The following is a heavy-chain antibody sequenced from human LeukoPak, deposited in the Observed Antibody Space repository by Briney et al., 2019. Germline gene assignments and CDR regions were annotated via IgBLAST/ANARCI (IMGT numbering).Heavy chain of an antibody. D-gene: IGHD2-21*01. J-gene: IGHJ4*02. CDR2: INPNSGGT. CDR3: ARRYCGGDCYEAYYFDY. V-gene: IGHV1-2*02. CDR1: GYTFTGYY. Sequence: ASVKVSCKASGYTFTGYYMHWVRQAPGQGLEWMGWINPNSGGTNYAQKFQGRVTMTRDTSISTAYMELSRLRSDDTAVYYCARRYCGGDCYEAYYFDYWGQGTLVTVSS.